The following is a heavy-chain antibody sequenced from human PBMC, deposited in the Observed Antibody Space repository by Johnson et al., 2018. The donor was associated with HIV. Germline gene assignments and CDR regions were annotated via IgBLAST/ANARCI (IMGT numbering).Heavy chain of an antibody. CDR1: GFTFSSYA. J-gene: IGHJ3*02. CDR2: ISYDGKNK. V-gene: IGHV3-30*04. Sequence: QVQLVESVGGVVQPGRSLRLSCAASGFTFSSYAMHWVRQAPGKGLEWVAVISYDGKNKYYADSVKGRFTISRDNSKNTLYLQMNSLRAEDTAVFFCARDWSWRGSLKGGGAFDIWGQGTLVTVSA. D-gene: IGHD1-26*01. CDR3: ARDWSWRGSLKGGGAFDI.